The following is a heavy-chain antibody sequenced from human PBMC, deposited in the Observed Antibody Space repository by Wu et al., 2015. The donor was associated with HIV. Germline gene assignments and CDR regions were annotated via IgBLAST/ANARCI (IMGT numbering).Heavy chain of an antibody. CDR1: GYTFTGYY. D-gene: IGHD2-21*02. CDR2: INPNSGGSGGT. Sequence: QVQLVQSGAEVKKPGASVKVSCKASGYTFTGYYMHWVRQAPGQGLEWMGWINPNSGGSGGTNYAQKFQGRVTMTRDTSISTAYMELSRLRSEDTAVYYCARGVVVTATYYYYYGMDVWGQGP. CDR3: ARGVVVTATYYYYYGMDV. V-gene: IGHV1-2*02. J-gene: IGHJ6*02.